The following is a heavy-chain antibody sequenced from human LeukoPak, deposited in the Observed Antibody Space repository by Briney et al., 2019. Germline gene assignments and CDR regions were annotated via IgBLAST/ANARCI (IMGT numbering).Heavy chain of an antibody. CDR2: IYPSDSDT. V-gene: IGHV5-51*01. J-gene: IGHJ4*02. CDR3: ARLPNYYGSGSYYNFYFDY. D-gene: IGHD3-10*01. Sequence: GESLKISCKASGYSFTTYWIGWVRQMPGKGLEWMGIIYPSDSDTRYSPSFQGQVTISADKSISTAYLQWSSLKASDTAMYYCARLPNYYGSGSYYNFYFDYWGQGTLVTVSS. CDR1: GYSFTTYW.